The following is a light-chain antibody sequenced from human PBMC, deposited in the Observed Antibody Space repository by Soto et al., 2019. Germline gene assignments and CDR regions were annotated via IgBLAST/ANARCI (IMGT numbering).Light chain of an antibody. Sequence: EIVLTQSPGTLSLSPGERATLSCRASQSVSSSYLAWYQQKPGQAPRLLMYGASSRATGIPDRFSGGGSGTDFTLTISRLEPEDFAVYYCHQYGSSRTFGQGTKVDIK. CDR1: QSVSSSY. J-gene: IGKJ1*01. V-gene: IGKV3-20*01. CDR2: GAS. CDR3: HQYGSSRT.